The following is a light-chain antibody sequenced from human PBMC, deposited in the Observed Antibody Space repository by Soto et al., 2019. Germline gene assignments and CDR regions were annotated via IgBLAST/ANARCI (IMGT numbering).Light chain of an antibody. CDR3: RQGGSLPIT. V-gene: IGKV1-12*01. CDR2: AAS. CDR1: QSISNW. J-gene: IGKJ5*01. Sequence: DIQMTQSPSSVSASVGDRVTITCRASQSISNWLAWYQQKPGTVPKLLIYAASSSQSGVPSRFSGRGAGTKFTLTITSLQPEDFGNYYCRQGGSLPITFGRGTRLEIK.